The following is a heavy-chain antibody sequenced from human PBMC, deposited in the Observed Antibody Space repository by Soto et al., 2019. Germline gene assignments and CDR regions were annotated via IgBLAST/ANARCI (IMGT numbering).Heavy chain of an antibody. CDR1: GFTFSSYG. CDR3: AKDRERLSRIAVAAILDY. J-gene: IGHJ4*02. V-gene: IGHV3-30*18. CDR2: ISYDGSNK. Sequence: GGSLRLSCAASGFTFSSYGMHWVRRAPGKGLEWVAVISYDGSNKYYADSVKGRFTISRDNSKNTLYLQMNSLRAEDTAVYYCAKDRERLSRIAVAAILDYWGQGTLVTVSS. D-gene: IGHD6-19*01.